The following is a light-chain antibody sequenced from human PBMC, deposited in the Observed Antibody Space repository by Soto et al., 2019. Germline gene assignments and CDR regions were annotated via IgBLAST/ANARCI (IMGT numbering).Light chain of an antibody. J-gene: IGLJ1*01. CDR3: SSFAGTNNFPYV. Sequence: QSVLTQPPSASGSPGQSVTISCTGTSSDVGAYDYVSWYQLHPGKAPKLMIYEINKRPSGVPDRFSGSKSGNTASLTVSGLQAEDEADYYCSSFAGTNNFPYVFGTGTKVTVL. CDR2: EIN. V-gene: IGLV2-8*01. CDR1: SSDVGAYDY.